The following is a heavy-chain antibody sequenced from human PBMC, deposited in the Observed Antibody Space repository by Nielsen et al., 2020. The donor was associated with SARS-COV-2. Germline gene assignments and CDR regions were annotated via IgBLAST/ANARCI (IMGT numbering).Heavy chain of an antibody. CDR1: GFTFSSYS. CDR2: ISSSSSTI. Sequence: GGSLRLSCAASGFTFSSYSMNWVRQAPGKGLDWVSYISSSSSTIYYADSVKGRFTISRDNAKNSLYLQMNSLRAEDTAVYYCASAYYDILTGYYTPRYYYYYMDVWGKGTTVTVSS. D-gene: IGHD3-9*01. J-gene: IGHJ6*03. V-gene: IGHV3-48*01. CDR3: ASAYYDILTGYYTPRYYYYYMDV.